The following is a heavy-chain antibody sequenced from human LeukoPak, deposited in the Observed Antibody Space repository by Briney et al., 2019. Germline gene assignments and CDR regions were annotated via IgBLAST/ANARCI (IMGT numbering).Heavy chain of an antibody. CDR1: GFTFSSYS. Sequence: GGSLRLSCAASGFTFSSYSMNWVRQAPGKGLESVSSISSSSSYIYYADSVKGRLTISRDNAKNSLYLQMNSLRAEDTAVCYCARDGEIVGNCFDYWGQGTLVTVSS. D-gene: IGHD1-26*01. CDR2: ISSSSSYI. V-gene: IGHV3-21*01. J-gene: IGHJ4*02. CDR3: ARDGEIVGNCFDY.